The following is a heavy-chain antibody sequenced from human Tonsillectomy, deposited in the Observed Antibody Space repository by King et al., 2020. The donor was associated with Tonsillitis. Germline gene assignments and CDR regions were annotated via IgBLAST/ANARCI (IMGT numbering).Heavy chain of an antibody. J-gene: IGHJ6*02. CDR2: INHSGST. CDR1: GGSFSGYY. D-gene: IGHD6-13*01. Sequence: VQLQQWGAGLLKPSETLSLTCAVYGGSFSGYYWSWIRQPPGKGLDWIGEINHSGSTNYNPSLKRRVTISVEKSKNQFSLTLRFVTAADTAVYYCARGYSSSWYNPGGMDVWGQGTTVTVSS. V-gene: IGHV4-34*01. CDR3: ARGYSSSWYNPGGMDV.